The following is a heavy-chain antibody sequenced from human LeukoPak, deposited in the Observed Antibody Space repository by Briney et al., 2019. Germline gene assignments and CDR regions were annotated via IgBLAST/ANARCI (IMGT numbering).Heavy chain of an antibody. Sequence: SETLSLTCAVYGGSFSGYYWTWLRQPPGKGLEWIGEINHSGSTNYNPSLKSRVTISVDTSKNQFSLKLSSVTAADTAVYYCARYTMIGGWFDPWGQGTLVTVSS. CDR3: ARYTMIGGWFDP. CDR1: GGSFSGYY. D-gene: IGHD3-10*02. CDR2: INHSGST. J-gene: IGHJ5*02. V-gene: IGHV4-34*01.